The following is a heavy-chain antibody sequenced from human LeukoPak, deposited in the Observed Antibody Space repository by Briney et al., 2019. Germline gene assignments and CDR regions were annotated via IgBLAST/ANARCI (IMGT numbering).Heavy chain of an antibody. V-gene: IGHV3-53*01. D-gene: IGHD6-19*01. Sequence: GGSLRLSCAASGFTVSSNYMSWVRQAPGKGLEWVSVIYSGGSTYYADSVKGRFTISRDNSKNTLYLQMNSLRAEDTAVYYCSRVGSGWLTFDYWGQGTLVTVSS. CDR1: GFTVSSNY. J-gene: IGHJ4*02. CDR3: SRVGSGWLTFDY. CDR2: IYSGGST.